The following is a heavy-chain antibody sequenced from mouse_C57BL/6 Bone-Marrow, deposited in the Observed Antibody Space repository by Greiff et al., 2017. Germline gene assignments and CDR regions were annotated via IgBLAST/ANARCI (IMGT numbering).Heavy chain of an antibody. CDR3: ARRKYFDY. CDR1: GFTLSSYG. J-gene: IGHJ2*01. CDR2: ISSGGSYT. V-gene: IGHV5-6*01. Sequence: EVQLQESGGDLVKPGGSLKLSCAASGFTLSSYGMSWVRQTPDKRLEWVATISSGGSYTYYPDSVKGRFTISRDNAKNTLYLQMSSLKSEDTAMYYCARRKYFDYWGQGTTLTVSS.